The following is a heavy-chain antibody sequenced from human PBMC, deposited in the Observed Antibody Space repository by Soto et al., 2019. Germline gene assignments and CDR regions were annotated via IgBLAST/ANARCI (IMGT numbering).Heavy chain of an antibody. V-gene: IGHV1-24*01. J-gene: IGHJ5*02. CDR1: GYTLTELS. CDR2: FDPEDGET. CDR3: ATSMGIAVAGWFDP. D-gene: IGHD6-19*01. Sequence: GASVKVSCKVAGYTLTELSRHWVRQAPGKGLEWMGGFDPEDGETIYAQKFQGRVTMTEDTSTDTAYMELSSLRSEDMAVYYCATSMGIAVAGWFDPWGQGTLVTVSS.